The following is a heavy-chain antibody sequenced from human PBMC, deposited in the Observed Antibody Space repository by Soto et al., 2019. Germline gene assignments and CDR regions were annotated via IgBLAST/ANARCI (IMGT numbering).Heavy chain of an antibody. D-gene: IGHD2-2*01. J-gene: IGHJ4*02. V-gene: IGHV3-30*18. CDR1: GFTFSSYG. CDR3: AKDLRYCSSTSCYAHYFHY. Sequence: QVQLVESGGGVVQPGRSLRLSCAASGFTFSSYGMHWVRQAPGKGLEWVAVISYDGSNKYYADSVKGRFTISRDNSKNTLYLQMNSLRAEDTAVYYCAKDLRYCSSTSCYAHYFHYWGQGTLVTVSS. CDR2: ISYDGSNK.